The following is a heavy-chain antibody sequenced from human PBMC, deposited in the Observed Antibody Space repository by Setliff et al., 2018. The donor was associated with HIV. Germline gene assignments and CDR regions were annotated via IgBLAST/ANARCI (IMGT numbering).Heavy chain of an antibody. CDR3: ARDQSIAARYLFDP. CDR1: GYSISSGNY. Sequence: SETLSLTCTVSGYSISSGNYWGWIRQPAGKGLEWIGHIYTSGSTNYNPSLKSRVTISVDTSKNQFSLKLTSVTAADTAVYYCARDQSIAARYLFDPWGQGTLVTVSS. CDR2: IYTSGST. D-gene: IGHD6-6*01. J-gene: IGHJ5*02. V-gene: IGHV4-61*09.